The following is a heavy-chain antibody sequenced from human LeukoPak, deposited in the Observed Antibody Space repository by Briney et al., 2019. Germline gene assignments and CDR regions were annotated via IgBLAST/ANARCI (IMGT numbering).Heavy chain of an antibody. V-gene: IGHV3-21*01. J-gene: IGHJ6*03. CDR2: IISSSSYI. CDR1: GFTFSSYS. D-gene: IGHD2-2*01. Sequence: GGSLRLSCAASGFTFSSYSMKWVRQAPGKGLEWGSPIISSSSYIYYADSVKGRFTISRDNAKNSLYLQMNSLRAEDTAVYYCARGYCSSTSCYHGDYYYYYMDVWGKGTTVTVSS. CDR3: ARGYCSSTSCYHGDYYYYYMDV.